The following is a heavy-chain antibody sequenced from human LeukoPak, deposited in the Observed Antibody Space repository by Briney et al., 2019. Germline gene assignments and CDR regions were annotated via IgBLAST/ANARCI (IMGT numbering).Heavy chain of an antibody. CDR2: VSGSGGAT. CDR3: AKNRGGTYKYYMDV. Sequence: GGSLRLSCAASGFTFNKYAMSWVRQAPGMGLEWLSYVSGSGGATYYADSVKGRFTISRDNSKNTVYLQMGSLRAEDTAVYDCAKNRGGTYKYYMDVWGNGTTVTVSS. J-gene: IGHJ6*03. V-gene: IGHV3-23*01. D-gene: IGHD1-1*01. CDR1: GFTFNKYA.